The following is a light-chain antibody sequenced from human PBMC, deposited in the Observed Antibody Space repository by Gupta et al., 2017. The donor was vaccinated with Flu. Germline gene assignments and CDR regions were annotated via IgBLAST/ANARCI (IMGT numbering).Light chain of an antibody. CDR2: HAY. V-gene: IGKV3-20*01. J-gene: IGKJ4*01. Sequence: EIVLTQSPGTLSLSPGERATLSCWASQSVSNNYIAWYQQRPGQAPRLLIYHAYYRDPGIPDRFGGRGSGTDFTLTISRLEPEDFAVYHCQQYGSSPLTFGGGTKVEVK. CDR1: QSVSNNY. CDR3: QQYGSSPLT.